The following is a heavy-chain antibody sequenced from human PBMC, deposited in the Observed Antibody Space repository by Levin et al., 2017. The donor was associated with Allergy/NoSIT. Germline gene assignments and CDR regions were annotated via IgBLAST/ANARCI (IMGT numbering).Heavy chain of an antibody. CDR2: INHSGST. D-gene: IGHD6-13*01. Sequence: GSLRLSCAVYGGSFSGYYWSWIRQPPGKGLEWIGEINHSGSTNYNPSLKSRVTISVDTSKNQFSLKLSSVTAADTAVYYCASYGAAAGRIWWFDPWGQGTLVTVSS. CDR3: ASYGAAAGRIWWFDP. V-gene: IGHV4-34*01. J-gene: IGHJ5*02. CDR1: GGSFSGYY.